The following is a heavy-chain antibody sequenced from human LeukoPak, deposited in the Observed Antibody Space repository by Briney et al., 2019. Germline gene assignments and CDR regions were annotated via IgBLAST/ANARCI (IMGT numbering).Heavy chain of an antibody. D-gene: IGHD6-19*01. CDR1: GFTVSSNY. CDR2: IYSGGST. V-gene: IGHV3-53*01. J-gene: IGHJ4*02. Sequence: GGSLRLSCAASGFTVSSNYVSWVRQAPGKGLEWVSVIYSGGSTYYADSLKGRITISRDNAKNTAYLQMNSLRAEDTAVYYCARVEPSVAGRTNYFDYWGQGTLVTVSS. CDR3: ARVEPSVAGRTNYFDY.